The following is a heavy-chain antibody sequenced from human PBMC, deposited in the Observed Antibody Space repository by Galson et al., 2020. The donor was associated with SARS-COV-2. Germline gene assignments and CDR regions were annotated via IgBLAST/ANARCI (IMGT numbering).Heavy chain of an antibody. D-gene: IGHD2-15*01. CDR1: GFTFRNYW. Sequence: GGSLRLSCAASGFTFRNYWMTWVRHAPGPGLEWVADIQQHGSGKFYVDSVMGRFTLSRDNAKNSLYLQMNSLRGEDTAVYYCARLYCSGGRCYSAFDYWGQGTLVTVSS. CDR3: ARLYCSGGRCYSAFDY. V-gene: IGHV3-7*01. J-gene: IGHJ4*02. CDR2: IQQHGSGK.